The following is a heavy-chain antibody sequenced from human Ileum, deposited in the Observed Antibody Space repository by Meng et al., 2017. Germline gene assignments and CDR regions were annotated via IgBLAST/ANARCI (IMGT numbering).Heavy chain of an antibody. CDR1: GFTFSNDW. Sequence: GESLKISCAASGFTFSNDWMHWVRQAPGKGLVWVSRINSDGSNINYADSVKGRFTISRDNAKNTLYLHMNRQRAEDTAVYYCGRVYVITPIVVCDYIDIWGQGTLVTVSS. V-gene: IGHV3-74*01. D-gene: IGHD3-22*01. J-gene: IGHJ3*02. CDR2: INSDGSNI. CDR3: GRVYVITPIVVCDYIDI.